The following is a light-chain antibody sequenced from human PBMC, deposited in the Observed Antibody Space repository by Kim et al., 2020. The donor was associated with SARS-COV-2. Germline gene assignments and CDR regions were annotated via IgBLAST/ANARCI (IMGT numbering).Light chain of an antibody. CDR3: QAWDSSTVV. V-gene: IGLV3-1*01. J-gene: IGLJ2*01. CDR2: QDS. Sequence: GDKYACWYQQKPGQSPVLLIYQDSKGPPGTPERFSAPNSGNAASLTISGTQAMDEADYYCQAWDSSTVVFGGGTQLTVL. CDR1: GDKY.